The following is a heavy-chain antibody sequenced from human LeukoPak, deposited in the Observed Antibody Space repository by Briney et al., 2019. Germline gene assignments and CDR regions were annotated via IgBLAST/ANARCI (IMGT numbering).Heavy chain of an antibody. J-gene: IGHJ4*02. D-gene: IGHD4-17*01. CDR1: GFTFSSYA. Sequence: PGGSLRLSCAASGFTFSSYAMHWVRQAPGKGLEWVAVISYDGSNKYYADSVKGRFTISRDNSKNTLYLQMNSLRAEDTAVYYCARDYGDCFVYWGQGTLVTVSS. V-gene: IGHV3-30-3*01. CDR3: ARDYGDCFVY. CDR2: ISYDGSNK.